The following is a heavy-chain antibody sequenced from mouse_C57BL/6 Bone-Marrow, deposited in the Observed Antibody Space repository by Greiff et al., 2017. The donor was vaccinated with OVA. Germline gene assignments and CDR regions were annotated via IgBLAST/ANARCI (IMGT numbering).Heavy chain of an antibody. V-gene: IGHV1-69*01. CDR3: ARDNGQYNTALDY. CDR1: GYTFTSYW. J-gene: IGHJ4*01. D-gene: IGHD1-3*01. CDR2: IDPSDSYT. Sequence: VQLQQPGAELVMPGASVKLSCKASGYTFTSYWMHWVKQRPGQGLEWIGEIDPSDSYTNYNEKFKGKSTLTADKSSSTAYMQRSSLTSEESAVDYGARDNGQYNTALDYWGQGTPVTVSS.